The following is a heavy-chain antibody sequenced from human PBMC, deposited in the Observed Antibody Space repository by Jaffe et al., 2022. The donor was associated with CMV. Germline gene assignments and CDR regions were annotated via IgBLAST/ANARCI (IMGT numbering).Heavy chain of an antibody. J-gene: IGHJ4*02. Sequence: EVQLLESGGGLVQPGGSLRLSCAVSGFTFSNYAMSWVRQAPGKGLEWVSAISGRGGTTYYADSVKGRFTISRDTSKNTLFLQMNSLRAEDTAIYYCATTRGSSYYYDTSGYYPFDYWGQGTLVTVSS. V-gene: IGHV3-23*01. CDR2: ISGRGGTT. D-gene: IGHD3-22*01. CDR1: GFTFSNYA. CDR3: ATTRGSSYYYDTSGYYPFDY.